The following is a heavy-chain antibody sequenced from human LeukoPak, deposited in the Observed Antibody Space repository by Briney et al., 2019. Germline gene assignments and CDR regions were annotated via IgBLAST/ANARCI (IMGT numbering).Heavy chain of an antibody. CDR3: AKDLYYDSTVDAFDI. J-gene: IGHJ3*02. V-gene: IGHV3-23*01. Sequence: PGGSLRLSCAASGFTFSSYGMSWVRQAPGKGLKWVSAISGSGGSTHYADSVKGRFTISRDNSKNTLYLHMNSLRAEDTAVYYCAKDLYYDSTVDAFDIWGQGTMVTVSS. D-gene: IGHD3-22*01. CDR2: ISGSGGST. CDR1: GFTFSSYG.